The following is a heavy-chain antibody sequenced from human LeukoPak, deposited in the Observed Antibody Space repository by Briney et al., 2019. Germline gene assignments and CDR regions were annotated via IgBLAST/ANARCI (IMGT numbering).Heavy chain of an antibody. J-gene: IGHJ4*02. Sequence: PGGSLRLSCAASGFNFRTKWMSWVRQPPGKGLEWVANLNEDGSEKYYVDSLKGRFTITRDNDEKSLYLHMNSLRAEDTAVYYCARGGAGYYFDSWGQGTLHTVSS. CDR2: LNEDGSEK. V-gene: IGHV3-7*01. D-gene: IGHD6-19*01. CDR3: ARGGAGYYFDS. CDR1: GFNFRTKW.